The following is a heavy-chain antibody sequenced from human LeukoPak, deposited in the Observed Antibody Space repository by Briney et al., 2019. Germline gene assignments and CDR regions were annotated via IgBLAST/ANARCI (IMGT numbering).Heavy chain of an antibody. CDR1: GFTFSSYG. D-gene: IGHD6-19*01. CDR2: ISYDGSNK. CDR3: AKAPYSSGWPVYFDY. V-gene: IGHV3-30*18. Sequence: PGGSLRLSCAASGFTFSSYGMHWVRQAPGKGLEWVAVISYDGSNKYYADSVKGRFTISRDNSKNTLYLQMNSLRAEDTAVYYCAKAPYSSGWPVYFDYWGQGTLVTVSS. J-gene: IGHJ4*02.